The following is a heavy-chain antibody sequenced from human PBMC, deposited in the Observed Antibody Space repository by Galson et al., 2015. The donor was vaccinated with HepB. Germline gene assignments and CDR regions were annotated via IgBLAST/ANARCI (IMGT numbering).Heavy chain of an antibody. D-gene: IGHD3-9*01. V-gene: IGHV6-1*01. Sequence: CAISGDSVSSNPVAWNWITQSPSSGLEWLGRTYYRSKWYNDYAISVKSRITINPDTSKNQFSLQRNSVTPEDTAVYYCARGPFSTGYDYWGQGTLVTVSS. CDR3: ARGPFSTGYDY. CDR1: GDSVSSNPVA. CDR2: TYYRSKWYN. J-gene: IGHJ4*02.